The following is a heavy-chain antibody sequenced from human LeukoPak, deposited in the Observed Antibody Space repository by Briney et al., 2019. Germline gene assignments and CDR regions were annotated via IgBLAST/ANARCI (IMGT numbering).Heavy chain of an antibody. CDR1: GFTFSSYS. CDR3: ARPPGGNNV. V-gene: IGHV3-30*03. J-gene: IGHJ6*02. D-gene: IGHD4-23*01. CDR2: ISYDGSDK. Sequence: GGSLRLSCAASGFTFSSYSMNWVRQAPGKGLEWVAVISYDGSDKYYADSVRGRFTFSRDNSKNTLYLQMNSLRAEDTAVYYCARPPGGNNVWGQGTTVTVSS.